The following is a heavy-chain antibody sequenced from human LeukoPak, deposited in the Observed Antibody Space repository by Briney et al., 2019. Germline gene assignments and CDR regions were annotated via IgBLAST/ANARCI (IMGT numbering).Heavy chain of an antibody. D-gene: IGHD1-26*01. J-gene: IGHJ4*02. Sequence: GGSLKLSCAASGFTYSGSAMHWVRQASGQGLEWVGRIRSKANSYATAYAASVKGRFTISRDDSKNTAYLQMNSLKTEDTAVYYCTVGGRDDYWGQGTLVTVSS. CDR3: TVGGRDDY. V-gene: IGHV3-73*01. CDR2: IRSKANSYAT. CDR1: GFTYSGSA.